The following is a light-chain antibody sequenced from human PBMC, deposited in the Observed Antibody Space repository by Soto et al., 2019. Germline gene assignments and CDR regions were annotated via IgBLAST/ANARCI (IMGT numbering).Light chain of an antibody. V-gene: IGKV3-11*01. J-gene: IGKJ4*01. CDR1: QSSS. Sequence: EIVLTQSPATLSLSPGERATLSCRASQSSSLAWYQQKPGQAPRLLIYDASNRATGIPARFSGSGSGTDFTRTFSSLEPEDFAVYYCQQRSNWPLTFGGGTKVEIK. CDR3: QQRSNWPLT. CDR2: DAS.